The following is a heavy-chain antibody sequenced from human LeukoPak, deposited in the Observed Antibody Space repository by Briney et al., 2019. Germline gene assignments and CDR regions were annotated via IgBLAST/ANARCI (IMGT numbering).Heavy chain of an antibody. CDR3: ARDRRGDYYYYYMDV. D-gene: IGHD3-10*01. CDR2: ISSSGSTI. J-gene: IGHJ6*03. CDR1: GFTFSDYY. V-gene: IGHV3-11*01. Sequence: PGGSLRLSCAASGFTFSDYYMSWIRQAPGKGLEWVSYISSSGSTIYYADSVKGRLTISRDNAKNSLYLQMNSLRAEDTAVYYCARDRRGDYYYYYMDVWGKGTTVTVSS.